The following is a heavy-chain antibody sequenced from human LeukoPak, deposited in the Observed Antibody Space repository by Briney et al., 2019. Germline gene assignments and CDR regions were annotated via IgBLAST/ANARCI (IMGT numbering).Heavy chain of an antibody. CDR3: AKEVSYDILTGSVSWHAFDI. V-gene: IGHV3-9*01. CDR2: ISWNSGSI. D-gene: IGHD3-9*01. J-gene: IGHJ3*02. Sequence: GGSLRLSCAASGFTFSSYSMNWVRQAPGKGLEWVSGISWNSGSIGYADSVKGRFTISRDNAKNSLYLQMNSLRAEDTALYYCAKEVSYDILTGSVSWHAFDIWGQGTMATVSS. CDR1: GFTFSSYS.